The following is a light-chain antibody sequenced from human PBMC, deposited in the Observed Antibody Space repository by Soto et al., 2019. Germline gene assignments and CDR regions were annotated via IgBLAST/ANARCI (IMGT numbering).Light chain of an antibody. J-gene: IGLJ3*02. CDR3: SSYTSSADVM. CDR1: SSDVGAYNY. V-gene: IGLV2-14*03. CDR2: DVY. Sequence: QSALTQPACVSGSPGQSITVSCTGTSSDVGAYNYVSWYQHHPGKAPKLIIYDVYSRPSGVSNRFSGSKSGNTASLTISGLQAEDEADYYCSSYTSSADVMFGGGTKLTVL.